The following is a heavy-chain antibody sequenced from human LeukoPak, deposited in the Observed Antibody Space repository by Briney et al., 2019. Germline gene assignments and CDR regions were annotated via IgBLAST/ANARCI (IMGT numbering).Heavy chain of an antibody. CDR2: ISSSSSSTI. J-gene: IGHJ3*02. V-gene: IGHV3-48*01. D-gene: IGHD5-18*01. Sequence: PGGSLRLSCAASGFTFSSYSMNWVRQAPGKGLEWVSYISSSSSSTIYYADSVKGRFTISRDNAKNSLYLQMNSLRAEDTAVYYCARDLGSGYSYGWFLDAFDIWGQGTMVTVSS. CDR3: ARDLGSGYSYGWFLDAFDI. CDR1: GFTFSSYS.